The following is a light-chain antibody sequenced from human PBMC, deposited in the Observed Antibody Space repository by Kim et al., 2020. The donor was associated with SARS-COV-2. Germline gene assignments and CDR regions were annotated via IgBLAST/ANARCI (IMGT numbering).Light chain of an antibody. J-gene: IGKJ1*01. Sequence: EIVLTQSPGTLSLSPGERATLSCRASQSVSSSYLAWYQQKPGQAPRLLIYGASSRATGIPDRFSGSGSGTDFTLTISRLEPEDFAVYYCEQYVSPGTFGQGTKVDSK. V-gene: IGKV3-20*01. CDR1: QSVSSSY. CDR2: GAS. CDR3: EQYVSPGT.